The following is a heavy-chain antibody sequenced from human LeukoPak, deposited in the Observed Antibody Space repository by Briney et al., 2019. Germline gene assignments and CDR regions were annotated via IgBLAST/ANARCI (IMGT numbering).Heavy chain of an antibody. V-gene: IGHV4-30-2*01. CDR1: GGSISSGDSY. Sequence: PSQTLSLTCTVSGGSISSGDSYWSWIRQPPGRGLEWIGCISHNDITYHSPSLKSRVTVSVDRSKSQFPLKLTSVTAADTAVYYCARHRPTLRGWLARRDWFDPWGQGTLVTVSS. J-gene: IGHJ5*02. CDR3: ARHRPTLRGWLARRDWFDP. D-gene: IGHD6-19*01. CDR2: ISHNDIT.